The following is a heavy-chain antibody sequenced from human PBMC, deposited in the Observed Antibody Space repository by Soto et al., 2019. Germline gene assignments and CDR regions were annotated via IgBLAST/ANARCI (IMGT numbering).Heavy chain of an antibody. Sequence: QITLNETGQTLVKPTQTLTLTCTFSGFSLGTYGVAVGWIRQPPGKALEWLALIYWDDDKGYNPSLKSKLTTTKDTSKREVFLTLTNVDPVDTATYSFAHRRGGIVDRYFDLWGRGTPVIVSS. D-gene: IGHD1-26*01. CDR1: GFSLGTYGVA. CDR3: AHRRGGIVDRYFDL. CDR2: IYWDDDK. J-gene: IGHJ2*01. V-gene: IGHV2-5*02.